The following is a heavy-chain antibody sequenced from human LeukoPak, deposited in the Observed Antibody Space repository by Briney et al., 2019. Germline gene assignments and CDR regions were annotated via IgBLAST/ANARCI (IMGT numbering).Heavy chain of an antibody. CDR2: IRSKAYGGTT. CDR1: GFTFGDYA. CDR3: TRVNMPKDY. D-gene: IGHD2-2*01. Sequence: GGSLRLSCTASGFTFGDYAMNWFRQAPGKGLEWVGFIRSKAYGGTTEYAASVKGRFTISRDDSKSIAYLQMNSLKTEDTAVYYCTRVNMPKDYWGQGTLVTVSS. J-gene: IGHJ4*02. V-gene: IGHV3-49*03.